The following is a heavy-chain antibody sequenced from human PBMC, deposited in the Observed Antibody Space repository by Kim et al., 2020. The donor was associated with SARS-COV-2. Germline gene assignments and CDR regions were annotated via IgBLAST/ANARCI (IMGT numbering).Heavy chain of an antibody. CDR2: ISYDGRNK. CDR1: GLSFDDSA. Sequence: GGSLRLSCAASGLSFDDSAMNWVRQAPGKGLEWLAVISYDGRNKDYADSVKGRFTISRDNPKRTLFLQMNSLRVEDTGVYYCARGNYQESLSLSEFYNGMDVWSQGTTVTVSS. V-gene: IGHV3-30-3*01. J-gene: IGHJ6*02. D-gene: IGHD1-20*01. CDR3: ARGNYQESLSLSEFYNGMDV.